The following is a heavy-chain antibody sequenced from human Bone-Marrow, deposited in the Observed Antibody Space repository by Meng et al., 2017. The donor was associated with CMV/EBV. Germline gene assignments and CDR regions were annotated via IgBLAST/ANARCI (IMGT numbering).Heavy chain of an antibody. D-gene: IGHD3-3*01. J-gene: IGHJ6*02. CDR1: GGSISSRNYH. V-gene: IGHV4-39*01. Sequence: GSLRLSCTVSGGSISSRNYHWGWIRQPPGKGLEWIGSIYYSGTTYYNPSLKSRVTVSVDASKSQFSLNLRSVTAADTAIYYCASGRTFGVVPSLYYYGMDFWGQGTTVNVSS. CDR3: ASGRTFGVVPSLYYYGMDF. CDR2: IYYSGTT.